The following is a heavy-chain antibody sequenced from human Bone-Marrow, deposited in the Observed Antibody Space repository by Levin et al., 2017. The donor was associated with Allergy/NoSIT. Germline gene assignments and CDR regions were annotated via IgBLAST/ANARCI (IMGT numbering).Heavy chain of an antibody. CDR1: GGSVSSGDDY. CDR2: IYYSGST. V-gene: IGHV4-30-4*01. D-gene: IGHD2-15*01. Sequence: SCTVSGGSVSSGDDYWSWIRQPPGKGLEWIGYIYYSGSTSYNPSLKSRITISIDTSKNQFSLKLTSVTATDTAVYYCATCSGGTCYTGLDYWGQGTLVTVSS. J-gene: IGHJ4*02. CDR3: ATCSGGTCYTGLDY.